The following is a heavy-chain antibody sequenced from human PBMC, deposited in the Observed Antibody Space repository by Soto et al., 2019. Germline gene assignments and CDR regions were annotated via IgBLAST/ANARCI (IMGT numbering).Heavy chain of an antibody. Sequence: GGSLRLSCAASGFTFSSYWMHWVRQTPGKGLVWVSRINSDGSSTFYADSVRGRFTISRDNAKNTLFLEMNSLRAEDTAVYYCARQATGTTSCFDPWGQGTLVTVSS. V-gene: IGHV3-74*01. J-gene: IGHJ5*01. D-gene: IGHD3-9*01. CDR2: INSDGSST. CDR3: ARQATGTTSCFDP. CDR1: GFTFSSYW.